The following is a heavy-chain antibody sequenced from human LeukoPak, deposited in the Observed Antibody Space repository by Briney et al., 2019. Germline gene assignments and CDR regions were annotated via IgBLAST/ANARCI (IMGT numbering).Heavy chain of an antibody. CDR2: ITSSGNTM. J-gene: IGHJ5*02. D-gene: IGHD4-11*01. CDR3: ARVRSKNWFDP. Sequence: QPGGSLRLSCAASGFTFSSYEMNWVRQAPGKGLEWVSFITSSGNTMYYADSVKGRFTISRDNAKNSLYLQMNSLRADDTAVYYAARVRSKNWFDPCGQGTLVTVSS. V-gene: IGHV3-48*03. CDR1: GFTFSSYE.